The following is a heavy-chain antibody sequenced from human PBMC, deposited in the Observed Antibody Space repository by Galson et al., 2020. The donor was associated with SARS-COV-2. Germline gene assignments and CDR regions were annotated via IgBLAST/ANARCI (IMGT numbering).Heavy chain of an antibody. J-gene: IGHJ4*02. D-gene: IGHD1-26*01. CDR3: ARMKWDRLRHFDY. V-gene: IGHV4-59*01. Sequence: SETLSLTFAGSGCSIINDYWIWIRQPPGKELEWISHIYYRGVTDYNPSLKTRVTISIDTSRNQFSLKLTSVTAADTAIYYCARMKWDRLRHFDYWGQGTLATVSS. CDR1: GCSIINDY. CDR2: IYYRGVT.